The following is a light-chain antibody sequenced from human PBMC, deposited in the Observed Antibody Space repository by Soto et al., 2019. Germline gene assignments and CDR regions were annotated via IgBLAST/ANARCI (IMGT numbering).Light chain of an antibody. J-gene: IGKJ3*01. V-gene: IGKV3-20*01. CDR2: GAS. CDR3: QQYGSLWLT. CDR1: QSVSSSY. Sequence: EIVLTQSPGTLSLSPGERATLSCRASQSVSSSYLAWYQQKPGQAPRLLIYGASSRATGSPDRFSGSGSGTHFTPTLRRLGPEAFVIYYFQQYGSLWLTFGPGTKVDIK.